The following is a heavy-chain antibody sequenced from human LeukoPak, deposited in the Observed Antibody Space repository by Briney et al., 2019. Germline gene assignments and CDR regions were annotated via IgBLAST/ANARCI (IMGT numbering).Heavy chain of an antibody. D-gene: IGHD3-10*01. CDR1: GFTFSSYG. CDR3: ARVNTGNWYFDL. V-gene: IGHV3-30*02. CDR2: IRYDGSNK. Sequence: GGSLRLSCAASGFTFSSYGMHWVRQAPGKGLEWVAFIRYDGSNKYYADSVKGRFTNSRDNAENTVYLQMNSLGAEDTALYFCARVNTGNWYFDLWGRGTLVTVSS. J-gene: IGHJ2*01.